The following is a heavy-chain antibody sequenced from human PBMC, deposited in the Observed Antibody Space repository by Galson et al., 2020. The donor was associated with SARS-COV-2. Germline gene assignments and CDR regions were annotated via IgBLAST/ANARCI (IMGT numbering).Heavy chain of an antibody. CDR2: IKSKANSYAT. Sequence: RLSCAASGFTLSGSAMHWVRQASGKGLEWVGRIKSKANSYATAYTASVKGRFTMSRDDSENTAYLQMNSLKTEDTAVYYCTIGYCSSSTCYPRFDPWGQGTLVTVSS. J-gene: IGHJ5*02. V-gene: IGHV3-73*01. D-gene: IGHD2-2*01. CDR3: TIGYCSSSTCYPRFDP. CDR1: GFTLSGSA.